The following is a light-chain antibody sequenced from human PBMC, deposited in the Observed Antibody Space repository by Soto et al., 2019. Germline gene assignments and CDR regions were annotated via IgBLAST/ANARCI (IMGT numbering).Light chain of an antibody. CDR2: DAS. CDR1: QSVGTY. CDR3: QQRSNWPPRVT. J-gene: IGKJ5*01. Sequence: EIVMTHSEAALTVSPRERATLSCRAIQSVGTYLAWYQHKPGQAPRLLIFDASKRATGIPARFSGSGSGTDFTLTISSLEPEDFAVYYCQQRSNWPPRVTFGQGTRLEIK. V-gene: IGKV3-11*01.